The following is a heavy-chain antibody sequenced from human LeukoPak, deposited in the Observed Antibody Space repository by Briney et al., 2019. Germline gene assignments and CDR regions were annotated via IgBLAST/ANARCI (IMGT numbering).Heavy chain of an antibody. Sequence: GASVKVSCKASGYTFTNYGITWVRQAPGQGLEWLGWINAYNGYTNYAQKIQDRVTVTTDTSTSTAYMELRSLRSDDTAVYYCARGRGSSDWYYCDNWGRGTLVTVSS. D-gene: IGHD6-19*01. CDR1: GYTFTNYG. V-gene: IGHV1-18*04. CDR2: INAYNGYT. J-gene: IGHJ4*02. CDR3: ARGRGSSDWYYCDN.